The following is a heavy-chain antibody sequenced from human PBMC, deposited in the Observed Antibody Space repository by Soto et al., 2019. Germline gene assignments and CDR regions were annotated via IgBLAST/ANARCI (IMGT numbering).Heavy chain of an antibody. V-gene: IGHV4-39*01. CDR1: GGSISSSSYY. J-gene: IGHJ2*01. D-gene: IGHD3-3*01. CDR2: IYYSGST. CDR3: ARHTLAISISDL. Sequence: SETLSLTCTVSGGSISSSSYYWGWIRQPPGKGLEWIGSIYYSGSTYYNPSLKSRVTISVDTSKNQFSLKLSSVTAADTAVYYCARHTLAISISDLWGRGTLVTVSS.